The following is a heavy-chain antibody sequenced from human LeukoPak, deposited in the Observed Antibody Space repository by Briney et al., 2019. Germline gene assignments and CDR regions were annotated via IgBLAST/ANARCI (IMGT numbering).Heavy chain of an antibody. CDR3: ARVPRDSPYYYDSSGSIPA. D-gene: IGHD3-22*01. CDR1: GYTFTSYA. J-gene: IGHJ4*02. V-gene: IGHV7-4-1*02. CDR2: INTNTGNP. Sequence: ASVKVSCKASGYTFTSYAMNWVRQAPGQGLEWMGWINTNTGNPTYAQGFTGRFVFSLDTSVSTAYLQISSLKAEDTAVYYCARVPRDSPYYYDSSGSIPAWGQGTLVTVSS.